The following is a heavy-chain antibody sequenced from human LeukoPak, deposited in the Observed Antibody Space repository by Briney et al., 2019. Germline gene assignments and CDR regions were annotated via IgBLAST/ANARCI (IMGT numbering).Heavy chain of an antibody. CDR1: GFTFSSYS. D-gene: IGHD3-22*01. CDR3: ASLVYYDSSGYNAFDI. V-gene: IGHV3-21*01. J-gene: IGHJ3*02. Sequence: GGSLRLSCAASGFTFSSYSMNWVRQAPGKGLEWVSSISSSSSYIYYADSVKGRFTISRDNAKNSLYLQMNSLRAEDTAVYYCASLVYYDSSGYNAFDIWGQGTMVTVSS. CDR2: ISSSSSYI.